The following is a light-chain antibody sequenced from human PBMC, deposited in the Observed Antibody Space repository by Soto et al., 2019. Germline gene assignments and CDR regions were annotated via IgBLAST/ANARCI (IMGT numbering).Light chain of an antibody. CDR2: DNN. J-gene: IGLJ2*01. V-gene: IGLV1-51*01. CDR3: GTWDSSLSAVV. Sequence: QSVLTQPPSVSAAPGQKVTTSGPGSTSNMGNNYVSWYQQLPGTAPKLLIYDNNKRPSGIPDRFSGSKSGTSATLGITGLQTGDEADYYCGTWDSSLSAVVFGGGTKVTVL. CDR1: TSNMGNNY.